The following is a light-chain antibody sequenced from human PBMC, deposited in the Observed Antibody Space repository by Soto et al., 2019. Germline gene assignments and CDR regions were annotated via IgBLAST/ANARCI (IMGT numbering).Light chain of an antibody. CDR3: SSYTRSGAV. V-gene: IGLV2-14*03. Sequence: QSVLTQPASVSGSPGQSTAISCTGTSSDVGDRKFVSWHQHHPGKAPKLIIFDVSHRPSGVSNRFSGSNSGDTASLTISGLQAEDEADYYCSSYTRSGAVFGGGTQLTVL. CDR2: DVS. CDR1: SSDVGDRKF. J-gene: IGLJ2*01.